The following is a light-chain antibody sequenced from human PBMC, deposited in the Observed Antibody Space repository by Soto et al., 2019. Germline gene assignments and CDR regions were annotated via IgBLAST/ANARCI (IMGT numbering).Light chain of an antibody. V-gene: IGKV1-9*01. CDR2: SAS. CDR3: QQLSRYPLT. CDR1: QALINY. Sequence: DIQFTQSPCVLSASVGDTVTITCRASQALINYLAWYQQKPGKAPDLLIYSASTLQSGVPSRFSGSGSETEFSLTIRALQPEDFATYYCQQLSRYPLTFGGGTKVDIK. J-gene: IGKJ4*01.